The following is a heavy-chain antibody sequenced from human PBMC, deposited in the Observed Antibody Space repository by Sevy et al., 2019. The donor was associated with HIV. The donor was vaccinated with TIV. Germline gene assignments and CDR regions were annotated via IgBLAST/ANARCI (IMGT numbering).Heavy chain of an antibody. CDR1: DVSFSGYY. V-gene: IGHV4-34*01. CDR2: INESGIT. D-gene: IGHD2-2*01. Sequence: SETLSLTCAVHDVSFSGYYWNWIRQLPGKGLEWIGEINESGITYYNPSLKSRVTISVDTPKKQFSLKLNSVTAVDSAVYFCARSPPVVVVPGAPSWFDPWGQGTLVTVSS. J-gene: IGHJ5*02. CDR3: ARSPPVVVVPGAPSWFDP.